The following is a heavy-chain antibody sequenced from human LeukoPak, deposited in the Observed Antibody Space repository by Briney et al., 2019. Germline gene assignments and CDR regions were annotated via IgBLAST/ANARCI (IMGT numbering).Heavy chain of an antibody. J-gene: IGHJ6*01. Sequence: SGTLSLTCAVSGGSSSSSNWWNWVRQPPGKGLEWIGEIDHSGRTNYNPSLRSRVTISVDKSKNQISLKLSSVTAADTAVYYCASKEYYYYGMDVWGQGTTVTVSS. CDR1: GGSSSSSNW. CDR2: IDHSGRT. CDR3: ASKEYYYYGMDV. V-gene: IGHV4-4*02.